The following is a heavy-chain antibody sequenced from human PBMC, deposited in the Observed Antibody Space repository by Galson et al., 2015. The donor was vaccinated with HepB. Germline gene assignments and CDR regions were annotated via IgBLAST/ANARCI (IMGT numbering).Heavy chain of an antibody. V-gene: IGHV1-24*01. CDR2: FDPEDGET. CDR3: ATSRREYYYYYYGMDV. Sequence: SVKVSCKVSGYTLTELSMHWVRQAPGKGLEWMGGFDPEDGETIYAQKFQGRVTTTEDTSTDTAYMELSSLRSEDTAVYYCATSRREYYYYYYGMDVWGQGTTVSVSS. CDR1: GYTLTELS. J-gene: IGHJ6*02.